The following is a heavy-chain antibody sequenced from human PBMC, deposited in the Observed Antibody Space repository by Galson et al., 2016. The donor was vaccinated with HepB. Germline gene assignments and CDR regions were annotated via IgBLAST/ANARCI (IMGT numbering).Heavy chain of an antibody. V-gene: IGHV3-11*06. CDR2: ISSSSSYT. D-gene: IGHD4-23*01. J-gene: IGHJ4*02. Sequence: SLRLSCAASGFTFSDYYMSWIRQAPGKGLAWVSYISSSSSYTNYAESVKGRFTISRDNAKNSLYLQMNSLRAEDTAVYYCARAQTTVVTYIDNWGQGTLVTVSS. CDR1: GFTFSDYY. CDR3: ARAQTTVVTYIDN.